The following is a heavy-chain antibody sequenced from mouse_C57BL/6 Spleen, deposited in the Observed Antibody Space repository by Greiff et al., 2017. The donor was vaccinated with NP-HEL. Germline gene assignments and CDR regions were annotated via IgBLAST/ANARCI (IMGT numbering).Heavy chain of an antibody. CDR2: ISYDGSN. V-gene: IGHV3-6*01. CDR3: AREIYDGYYGFAY. Sequence: ESGPGLVKPSQSLSLTCSVTGYSITSGYYWNWIRQFPGNKLEWMGYISYDGSNNYNPSLKNRISITRDTSKNQFFLKLNSVTTEDTATYYCAREIYDGYYGFAYWGQGTLVTVSA. CDR1: GYSITSGYY. J-gene: IGHJ3*01. D-gene: IGHD2-3*01.